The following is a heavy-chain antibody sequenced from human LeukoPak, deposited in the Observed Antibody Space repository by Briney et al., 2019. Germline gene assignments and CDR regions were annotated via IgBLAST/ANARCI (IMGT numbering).Heavy chain of an antibody. V-gene: IGHV1-18*01. D-gene: IGHD6-13*01. CDR1: GYTFTIYG. CDR2: ISAYNGDT. J-gene: IGHJ6*02. Sequence: ASVKVSCKASGYTFTIYGINWVRQAPGQGLEWMGWISAYNGDTNSAQKLQGRVTMTTDTSTSTAYMELRSLRSDDTAVYYCARDGTKAAAGGYYGMDVWGQGTTVTVSS. CDR3: ARDGTKAAAGGYYGMDV.